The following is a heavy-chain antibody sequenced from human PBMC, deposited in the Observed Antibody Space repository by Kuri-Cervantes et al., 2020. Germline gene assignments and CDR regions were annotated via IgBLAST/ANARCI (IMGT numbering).Heavy chain of an antibody. D-gene: IGHD1-20*01. Sequence: SETLSLTCTVSGGSISSGDYYWSWIRQPPGKGLEWIGYIYYSGSTYYNPSLKSRVTISVDRSKNQFSLKLSSVTAADTAVYYCARGYNWNDRGYYFDYWGQGTLVTVSS. J-gene: IGHJ4*02. CDR3: ARGYNWNDRGYYFDY. CDR1: GGSISSGDYY. CDR2: IYYSGST. V-gene: IGHV4-30-4*01.